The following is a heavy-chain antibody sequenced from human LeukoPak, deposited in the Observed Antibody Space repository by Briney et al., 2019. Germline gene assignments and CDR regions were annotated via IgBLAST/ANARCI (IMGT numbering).Heavy chain of an antibody. Sequence: SETLSLTCTVSGGSISTYYWSWVRQPPGKGLEWIGYIYYSGTTNYNPSLKSRVTISVDTSKNQFSLTLSSVTAADTAVYYSARGGYSSGWYIWIYDYWGQGTLVTVSS. CDR1: GGSISTYY. D-gene: IGHD6-19*01. J-gene: IGHJ4*02. CDR2: IYYSGTT. V-gene: IGHV4-59*08. CDR3: ARGGYSSGWYIWIYDY.